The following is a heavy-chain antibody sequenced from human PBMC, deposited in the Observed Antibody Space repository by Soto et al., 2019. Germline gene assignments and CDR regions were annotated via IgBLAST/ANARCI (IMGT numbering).Heavy chain of an antibody. CDR1: GFAFSTYG. Sequence: GGSLRLSCVASGFAFSTYGVSWFRQAPGQGLEWVPAINAGGRSAYYADSVKGRFIISRDNSKNTLFLQMNSLRAEDTAVYYCAKDRGCSSATCYQADWGQGSLVTVSS. J-gene: IGHJ4*02. CDR2: INAGGRSA. CDR3: AKDRGCSSATCYQAD. V-gene: IGHV3-23*01. D-gene: IGHD2-2*01.